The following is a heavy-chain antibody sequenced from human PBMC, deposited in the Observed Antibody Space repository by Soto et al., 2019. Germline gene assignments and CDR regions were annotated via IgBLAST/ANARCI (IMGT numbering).Heavy chain of an antibody. CDR3: ARDPPILEWLRFDAFDI. D-gene: IGHD5-12*01. CDR1: GFTFSSYW. Sequence: GGSLRLSCAASGFTFSSYWMHWVRQAPGKGLVWVSRINSDGSSTSYADSVKGRFTISRDNAKNTLYLQMNSLRAEDTAVYYCARDPPILEWLRFDAFDIWGQGTMVTVSS. J-gene: IGHJ3*02. CDR2: INSDGSST. V-gene: IGHV3-74*01.